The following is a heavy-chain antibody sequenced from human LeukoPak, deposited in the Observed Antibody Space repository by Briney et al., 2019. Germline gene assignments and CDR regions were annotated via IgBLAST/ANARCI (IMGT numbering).Heavy chain of an antibody. D-gene: IGHD3-16*01. Sequence: GRSLRLSCAASGFNFSSYGRHWVRQAPGKGLEWVAVIWYDGSNKYFADSVKGRFTISRDNSKNTLYLQMNSLRAEDTAVYYCGRYDKALIMNWSFDHWGRGTLVTVSS. CDR1: GFNFSSYG. V-gene: IGHV3-33*01. CDR3: GRYDKALIMNWSFDH. CDR2: IWYDGSNK. J-gene: IGHJ2*01.